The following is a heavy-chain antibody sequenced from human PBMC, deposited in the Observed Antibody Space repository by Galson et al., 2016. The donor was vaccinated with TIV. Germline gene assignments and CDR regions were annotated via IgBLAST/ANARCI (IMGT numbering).Heavy chain of an antibody. J-gene: IGHJ1*01. CDR2: VYYSGNT. V-gene: IGHV4-39*01. Sequence: SETLSLTCTVSGGSISSRDYYWGWLRQPPGKGLEWIGSVYYSGNTYYNPSPKSRVTISVHTTKNQFSLTLTSVTAADTAVYLCAGQSNIAVYWGQGTLVTVSS. CDR3: AGQSNIAVY. D-gene: IGHD6-19*01. CDR1: GGSISSRDYY.